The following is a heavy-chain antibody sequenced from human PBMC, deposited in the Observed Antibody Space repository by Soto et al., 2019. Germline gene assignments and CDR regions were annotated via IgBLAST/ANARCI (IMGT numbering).Heavy chain of an antibody. Sequence: SVKVSCKASGGTFSSYAISWVRQAPGQGLEWMGGIIPIFGTANYAQKFQGRVTITADESTSTAYMELSSLRSEDTAVYYCARGLGSNYCSGGSCYLAFDIWGQGTMVTVSS. V-gene: IGHV1-69*13. CDR3: ARGLGSNYCSGGSCYLAFDI. CDR2: IIPIFGTA. J-gene: IGHJ3*02. CDR1: GGTFSSYA. D-gene: IGHD2-15*01.